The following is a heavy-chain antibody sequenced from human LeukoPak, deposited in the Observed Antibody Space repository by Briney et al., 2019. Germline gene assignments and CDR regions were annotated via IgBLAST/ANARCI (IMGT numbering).Heavy chain of an antibody. J-gene: IGHJ4*02. Sequence: GGSLTLSCAASGFNFNYYAMHWVRQAPGKGLEWVAVVSYDGNNKYYADSVKGRLTISRDSSKNTVYLQMNSLSSEDTAVYYCARPIDNGSGSYYFDYWGQGTLVTVSS. V-gene: IGHV3-30-3*01. CDR2: VSYDGNNK. CDR3: ARPIDNGSGSYYFDY. D-gene: IGHD3-10*01. CDR1: GFNFNYYA.